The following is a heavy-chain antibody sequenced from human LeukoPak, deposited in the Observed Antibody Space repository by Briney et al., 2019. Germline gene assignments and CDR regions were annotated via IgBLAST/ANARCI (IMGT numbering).Heavy chain of an antibody. Sequence: TGGSLRLSCAASGFTFSSYAMSWVRQAPGKGLEWVSAISGSGGSTYYADSVKGRFTISRDNSKNTLYLQMNSLSAEDTAIYYCATVASTSPYFYGLDVWGQGTTVTVSS. J-gene: IGHJ6*02. V-gene: IGHV3-23*01. CDR3: ATVASTSPYFYGLDV. CDR2: ISGSGGST. CDR1: GFTFSSYA.